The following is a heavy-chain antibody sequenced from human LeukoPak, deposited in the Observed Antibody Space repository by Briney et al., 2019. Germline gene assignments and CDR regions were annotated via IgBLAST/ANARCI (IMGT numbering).Heavy chain of an antibody. CDR1: GFTFSDYA. CDR3: AKASSHWYFDL. V-gene: IGHV3-9*01. Sequence: GGSLRLSCATSGFTFSDYAMHWVRQVPGMGLEWVASISWNSGTKDYADSVKGRFTISRDNAEKSLFLQMNTLRPEDTAFYYCAKASSHWYFDLWGRGTLVTVSS. J-gene: IGHJ2*01. CDR2: ISWNSGTK.